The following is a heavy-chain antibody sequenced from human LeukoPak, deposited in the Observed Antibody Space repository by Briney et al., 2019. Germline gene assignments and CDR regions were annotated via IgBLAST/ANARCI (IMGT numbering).Heavy chain of an antibody. CDR2: ISGTGGST. CDR3: AKAPPPLNIVVVPAASDFDY. CDR1: GFTFNNYA. D-gene: IGHD2-2*01. J-gene: IGHJ4*02. V-gene: IGHV3-23*01. Sequence: GGSLRLSCAASGFTFNNYAMSWVRQAPGKGLEWVSSISGTGGSTYYADSVKGRFTISRDNSKNTLYLQMNSLRAEDTAVYYCAKAPPPLNIVVVPAASDFDYWGQGTLVTVSS.